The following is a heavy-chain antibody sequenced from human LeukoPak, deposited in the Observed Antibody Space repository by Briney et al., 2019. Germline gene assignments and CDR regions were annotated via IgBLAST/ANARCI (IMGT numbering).Heavy chain of an antibody. V-gene: IGHV5-51*01. CDR3: ARLYGSYFDY. D-gene: IGHD2/OR15-2a*01. CDR1: GYRFTSSW. CDR2: IYPSDSDT. Sequence: GESLKISCKGSGYRFTSSWIGWVRQMPGKGLEWMGIIYPSDSDTRYSPSFQGQVTISVDKSISTAYLQWSSLKASDTAMYFRARLYGSYFDYWGQGILVTVSS. J-gene: IGHJ4*02.